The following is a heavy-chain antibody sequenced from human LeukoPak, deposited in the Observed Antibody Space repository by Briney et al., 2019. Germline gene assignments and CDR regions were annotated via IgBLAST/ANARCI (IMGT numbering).Heavy chain of an antibody. J-gene: IGHJ5*02. CDR3: ARSVGTTTHWFDP. Sequence: GGSLRLSCAASGLTLSSYWMHWVRQAPGKGLVWVSRINSDGSSTNYADSVKGRFTISRDNAKDTLYLQMNSLRAEDTAVYYRARSVGTTTHWFDPWGQGTLVTVSS. CDR1: GLTLSSYW. V-gene: IGHV3-74*01. D-gene: IGHD1-26*01. CDR2: INSDGSST.